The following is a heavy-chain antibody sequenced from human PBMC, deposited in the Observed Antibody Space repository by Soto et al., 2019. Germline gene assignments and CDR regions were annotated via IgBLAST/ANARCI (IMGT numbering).Heavy chain of an antibody. D-gene: IGHD3-22*01. CDR3: ARTYNYYDSSGYTNWFDP. Sequence: VNPTQTLTLTCTFSGFSLSTSGMCVSWIRQPPGKALEWLALIDWDDDKYYSTSLKTRLTISKDTSKNQVVLTMTNMDPVDTATYYCARTYNYYDSSGYTNWFDPWGQGTLVTVSS. CDR1: GFSLSTSGMC. V-gene: IGHV2-70*01. J-gene: IGHJ5*02. CDR2: IDWDDDK.